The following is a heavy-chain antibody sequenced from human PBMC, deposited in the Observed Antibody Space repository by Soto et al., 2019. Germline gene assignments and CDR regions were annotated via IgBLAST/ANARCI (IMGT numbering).Heavy chain of an antibody. CDR1: GGSFSGYY. CDR3: ARSPLGYVVVWYYYGMDV. V-gene: IGHV4-34*01. Sequence: PSLTCGVCGGSFSGYYWSWIRQPPGKGLEWIGEINHSGSTNYNPSLKSRVTISVDTSKNQFSLKLSSVTAADTAVYYCARSPLGYVVVWYYYGMDVWGQGTTVTVSS. J-gene: IGHJ6*02. CDR2: INHSGST. D-gene: IGHD2-21*01.